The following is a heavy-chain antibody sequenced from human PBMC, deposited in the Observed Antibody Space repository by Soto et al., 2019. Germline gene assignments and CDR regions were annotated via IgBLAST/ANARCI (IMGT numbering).Heavy chain of an antibody. CDR2: IKQDGSEN. D-gene: IGHD6-19*01. J-gene: IGHJ6*02. CDR1: SFTFSSYW. V-gene: IGHV3-7*03. CDR3: ARDGPFISVAAPAFQCAMDV. Sequence: DVRLVESGGGLVQPGGSLRLSCAASSFTFSSYWLSWVRQAPGKGLEWGATIKQDGSENYYVDSVKGRFTISRDNAKNSLYLQMSSLRDDDTAVYYCARDGPFISVAAPAFQCAMDVWGQGTTVTVS.